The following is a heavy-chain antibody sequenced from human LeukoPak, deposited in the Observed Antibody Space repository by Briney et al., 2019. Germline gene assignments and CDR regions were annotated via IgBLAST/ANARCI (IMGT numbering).Heavy chain of an antibody. D-gene: IGHD6-19*01. Sequence: ASVKVSCNVSGYTLTELSMHWVRQAPGKGLEWMGGFDPEDGETIYAQKFQGRVTMTEDTSTDTAYMELSSLGSEDTAVYYCATGAQYSSGWYGNAFDIWGQGTMVTVSS. CDR1: GYTLTELS. J-gene: IGHJ3*02. V-gene: IGHV1-24*01. CDR3: ATGAQYSSGWYGNAFDI. CDR2: FDPEDGET.